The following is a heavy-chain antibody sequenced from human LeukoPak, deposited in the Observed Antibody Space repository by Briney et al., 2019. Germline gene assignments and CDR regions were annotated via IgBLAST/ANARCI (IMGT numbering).Heavy chain of an antibody. Sequence: PGRSLRLSCAASGLTFSRYGMHWVRQAPGKGLEWVAVISYDGSKKYYGDSVKGRFTISRDNSKNTLYLQMNSLRTEDTAVYYCAKSDDNSGYYYAFDIWGQGTMVTVSS. V-gene: IGHV3-30*18. CDR2: ISYDGSKK. CDR1: GLTFSRYG. D-gene: IGHD3-22*01. CDR3: AKSDDNSGYYYAFDI. J-gene: IGHJ3*02.